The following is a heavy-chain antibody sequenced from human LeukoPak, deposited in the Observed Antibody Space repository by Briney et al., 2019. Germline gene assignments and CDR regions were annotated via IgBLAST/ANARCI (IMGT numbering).Heavy chain of an antibody. V-gene: IGHV3-7*01. J-gene: IGHJ5*02. Sequence: PGGSLRLSCAAPGFTFSSYWMTWVRQAPGKGLEWVANIKQDGSEKRYVDSVKGRFTISRDNAKNSLYLQMNSLRAEDTAVYYCARHPDHWFDPWGQGTLVTVSS. CDR1: GFTFSSYW. CDR3: ARHPDHWFDP. CDR2: IKQDGSEK.